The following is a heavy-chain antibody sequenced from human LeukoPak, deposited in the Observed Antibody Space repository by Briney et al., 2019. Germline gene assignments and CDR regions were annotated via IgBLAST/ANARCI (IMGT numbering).Heavy chain of an antibody. CDR2: IYYSGST. CDR1: GGSISSYY. CDR3: ARDSRSYADAFDI. V-gene: IGHV4-30-4*01. D-gene: IGHD2/OR15-2a*01. J-gene: IGHJ3*02. Sequence: SETLSLTCTVSGGSISSYYWSWIRQPPGKGLEWIGYIYYSGSTYYNPSLKSRVTISVDTSKNQFSLKLSSVTAADTAVYYCARDSRSYADAFDIWGQGTMVTVSS.